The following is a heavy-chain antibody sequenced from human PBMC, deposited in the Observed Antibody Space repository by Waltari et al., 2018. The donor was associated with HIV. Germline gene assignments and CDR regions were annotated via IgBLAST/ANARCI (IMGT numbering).Heavy chain of an antibody. Sequence: QVQLVQSGSELKKPGASVKVSCKASGYTFTSHAMNWVRQAHGQGLEWMGWINTNTGNPTYAQGFTGRFVFSLDTAVSTAYLQISSLKAEDTAVYYCARDAGTMIAAAGTGGAFDIWGQGTMVTVSS. CDR1: GYTFTSHA. J-gene: IGHJ3*02. CDR2: INTNTGNP. CDR3: ARDAGTMIAAAGTGGAFDI. D-gene: IGHD6-13*01. V-gene: IGHV7-4-1*02.